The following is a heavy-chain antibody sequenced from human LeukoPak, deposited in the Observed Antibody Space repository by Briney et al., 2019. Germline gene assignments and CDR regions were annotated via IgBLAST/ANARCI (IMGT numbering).Heavy chain of an antibody. D-gene: IGHD2-15*01. J-gene: IGHJ2*01. CDR3: ARPAGSYWYFDL. Sequence: GGSLRLSCAASGFTFSSYAMSWVRQAPGKGLEWVSAISGSGGSTYYADSVKGRFTISRDNAKNSLYLQMNSLRAEDTAVYYCARPAGSYWYFDLWGRGTLVAVSS. CDR1: GFTFSSYA. CDR2: ISGSGGST. V-gene: IGHV3-23*01.